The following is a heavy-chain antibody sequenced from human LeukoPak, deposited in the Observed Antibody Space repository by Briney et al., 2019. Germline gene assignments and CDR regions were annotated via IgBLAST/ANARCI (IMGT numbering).Heavy chain of an antibody. J-gene: IGHJ4*02. D-gene: IGHD4-17*01. CDR1: GYTFTVCD. CDR3: AREGYDDYGDYYFDY. Sequence: ASVTVSCNASGYTFTVCDMYWGRQPHGQGLEWMGRVNTNNGGITYSKKSHGRATMTRDTSISTAYMELSRLRSDDAAVYYCAREGYDDYGDYYFDYWGQGTLVTVSS. CDR2: VNTNNGGI. V-gene: IGHV1-2*06.